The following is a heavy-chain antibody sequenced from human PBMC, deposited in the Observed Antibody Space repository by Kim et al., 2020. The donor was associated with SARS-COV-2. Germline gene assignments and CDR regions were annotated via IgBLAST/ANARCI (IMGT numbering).Heavy chain of an antibody. CDR2: INTSTGDP. D-gene: IGHD3-10*01. CDR1: GYTFTSYA. CDR3: ASTITMVREQYPRGGMDV. J-gene: IGHJ6*01. V-gene: IGHV7-4-1*02. Sequence: ASVKVSCKASGYTFTSYAMNWVRQAPGQGLGWMGWINTSTGDPTYAQGFTGRFVFSLDTSVSTAYLQISSLKAEDTAVYYCASTITMVREQYPRGGMDVW.